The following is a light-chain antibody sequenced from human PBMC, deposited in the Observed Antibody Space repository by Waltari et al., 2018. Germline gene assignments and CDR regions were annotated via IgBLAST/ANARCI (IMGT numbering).Light chain of an antibody. CDR3: QQRSNWPVT. CDR1: QSVSSF. J-gene: IGKJ5*01. Sequence: ENVLTQSPATLSLSPGERATLSCRASQSVSSFLAWYQQKPGQAPRLLIYDASNSAAGIPARFSGSGSGTDFTLTISSLEPEDFEVYYCQQRSNWPVTFGQGTRLEIK. CDR2: DAS. V-gene: IGKV3-11*01.